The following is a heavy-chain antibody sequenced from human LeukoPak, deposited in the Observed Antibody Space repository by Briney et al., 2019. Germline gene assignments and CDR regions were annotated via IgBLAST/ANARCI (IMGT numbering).Heavy chain of an antibody. J-gene: IGHJ5*02. CDR2: MNPNSGNT. D-gene: IGHD6-13*01. CDR1: GYTFTSYD. CDR3: ARERIYSSPNWFDP. V-gene: IGHV1-8*01. Sequence: ASVKVSCKASGYTFTSYDINWVRQATGQGLEWMGWMNPNSGNTGYAQKFQGRVTMTRNTSIRTAYMELSSLRSEDTAVYYCARERIYSSPNWFDPWGQGTLVTVSS.